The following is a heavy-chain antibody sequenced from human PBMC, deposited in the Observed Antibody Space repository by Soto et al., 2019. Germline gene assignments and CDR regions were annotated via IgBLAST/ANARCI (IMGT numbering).Heavy chain of an antibody. V-gene: IGHV1-69*02. J-gene: IGHJ6*03. CDR2: IIPILGIA. CDR3: ARGPGATSNYYYYYMDV. D-gene: IGHD5-12*01. Sequence: ASVKVSCKASGGTFSSYTISWVRQAPGQGLEWMGRIIPILGIANYAQKFQGRVTITADKSTSTAYMELSSLRSEDTAVYYCARGPGATSNYYYYYMDVWGKGTTVTVSS. CDR1: GGTFSSYT.